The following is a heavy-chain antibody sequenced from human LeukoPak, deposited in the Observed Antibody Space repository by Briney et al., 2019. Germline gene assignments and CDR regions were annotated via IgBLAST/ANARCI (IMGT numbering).Heavy chain of an antibody. CDR1: GFTFSSYA. CDR2: ISGSGGST. CDR3: AKVTIAAESFFDY. Sequence: GGSLRLSCAASGFTFSSYAMSWVRQAPGKGLEWVSAISGSGGSTYYADSVKGRFTISRDNSKNTLYLQMNSLRAADTAVYYCAKVTIAAESFFDYWGQGTLVTVSS. D-gene: IGHD6-6*01. J-gene: IGHJ4*02. V-gene: IGHV3-23*01.